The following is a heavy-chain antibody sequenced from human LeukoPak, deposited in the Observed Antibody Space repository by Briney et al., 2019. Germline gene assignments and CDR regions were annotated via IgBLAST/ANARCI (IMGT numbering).Heavy chain of an antibody. Sequence: ASVKVSCKASGYTFTGYYMHWVRQAPGQGLEWMGWINPNSGGTNYAQKFQGRVTMTRETSISTAYMELSRLRSDDTAVYYCASIGPYYYDSSGSLDAFDIWGQGTMVTVSS. D-gene: IGHD3-22*01. CDR3: ASIGPYYYDSSGSLDAFDI. J-gene: IGHJ3*02. CDR1: GYTFTGYY. CDR2: INPNSGGT. V-gene: IGHV1-2*02.